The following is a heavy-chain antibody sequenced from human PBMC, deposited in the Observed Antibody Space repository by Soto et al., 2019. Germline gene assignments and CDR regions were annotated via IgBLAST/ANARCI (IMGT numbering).Heavy chain of an antibody. V-gene: IGHV3-74*01. J-gene: IGHJ1*01. CDR2: INSAGTTT. Sequence: EVQLVESGGGLVQPGGSLRLSCAASGFTFSSFWMHWVRQAPGKGLVWVSRINSAGTTTSYADSGMGRCTISRDNAKNTLYLQMNSLRAEDTAVYDCARESLAVHFWGQGTLVTVSS. D-gene: IGHD2-21*01. CDR1: GFTFSSFW. CDR3: ARESLAVHF.